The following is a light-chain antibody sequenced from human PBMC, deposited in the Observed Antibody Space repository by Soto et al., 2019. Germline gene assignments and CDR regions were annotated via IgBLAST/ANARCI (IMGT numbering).Light chain of an antibody. CDR1: QAISSR. CDR2: SAS. V-gene: IGKV1-12*01. CDR3: QQVRSFPAT. Sequence: DIQMTQSPSSVSASVGERVTITCRASQAISSRLAWYQQKPGRAPKLLIYSASSLQHGAPSRFSGSGSGRHLTLTTTSLPPDDTAIYYCQQVRSFPATFGGGTNVAI. J-gene: IGKJ4*01.